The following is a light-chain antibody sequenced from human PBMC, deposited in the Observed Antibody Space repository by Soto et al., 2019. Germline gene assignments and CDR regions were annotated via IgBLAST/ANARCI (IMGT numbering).Light chain of an antibody. CDR2: EVS. CDR3: SSYTSSNTRV. J-gene: IGLJ1*01. Sequence: QSVLTQPASVSGSPGQSITISCTGTSSDVGGYNYVSWYQQDPVKAPKLMIYEVSNRPSGVSNRFSGSKSGNTASLTISGLQAEDEADYYCSSYTSSNTRVLGTGTKVTVL. V-gene: IGLV2-14*01. CDR1: SSDVGGYNY.